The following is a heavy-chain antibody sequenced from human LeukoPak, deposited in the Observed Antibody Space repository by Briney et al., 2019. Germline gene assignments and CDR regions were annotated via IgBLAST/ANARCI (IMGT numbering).Heavy chain of an antibody. Sequence: SETLSLTCTVSGASISSGGYYWSWLRQHPGKGLEWIGYIYYSGSTYYNPSLKSRVTISVDTSKNQFSLKLSSVTAADTAVYYCAKGVVPAAPSYYYYYMDVWGKGTTVTVSS. CDR1: GASISSGGYY. V-gene: IGHV4-31*03. D-gene: IGHD2-2*01. CDR2: IYYSGST. J-gene: IGHJ6*03. CDR3: AKGVVPAAPSYYYYYMDV.